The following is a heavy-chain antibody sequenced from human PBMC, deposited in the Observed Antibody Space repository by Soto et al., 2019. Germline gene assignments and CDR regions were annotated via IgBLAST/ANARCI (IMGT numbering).Heavy chain of an antibody. V-gene: IGHV3-33*01. D-gene: IGHD4-17*01. CDR2: IWYDGSNK. J-gene: IGHJ6*02. CDR1: GFTFSSYG. Sequence: QVQLVESGGGVVQPGRSLRLSCAASGFTFSSYGMHWVRQAPGKGLEWVAVIWYDGSNKYYADSMKGRFTISRDNSKNTLYLQMNSLRAEDTAVYYCARDTTVTTDYYYYGMDVWGQGTTVTVSS. CDR3: ARDTTVTTDYYYYGMDV.